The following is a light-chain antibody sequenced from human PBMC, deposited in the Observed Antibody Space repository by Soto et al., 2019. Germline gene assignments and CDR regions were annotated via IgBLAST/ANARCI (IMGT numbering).Light chain of an antibody. J-gene: IGKJ3*01. CDR2: AAS. Sequence: DIQMTQSPSSLSASVGDRVTITCRASQSIANHLKWYQQRPGKAPKLLIYAASDLLSGVPSRFSGSGSGTDFTLTISSLQPEDFATYFCQECHTTLFTFGPGTKVDIK. CDR3: QECHTTLFT. V-gene: IGKV1-39*01. CDR1: QSIANH.